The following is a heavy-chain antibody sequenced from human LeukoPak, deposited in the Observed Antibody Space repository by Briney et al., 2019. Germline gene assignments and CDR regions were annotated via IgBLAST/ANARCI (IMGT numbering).Heavy chain of an antibody. Sequence: ASVNVSCKASGHTLTTYGITWVRQAPGQGLEWMGWISGYSGKTIYAQHFQDRLTVTIDASSTTAYMELRSLRSDDTAMYYCARSRGAAVPMGIDSWGQGTLVAVSS. CDR2: ISGYSGKT. J-gene: IGHJ4*02. CDR1: GHTLTTYG. V-gene: IGHV1-18*01. D-gene: IGHD6-13*01. CDR3: ARSRGAAVPMGIDS.